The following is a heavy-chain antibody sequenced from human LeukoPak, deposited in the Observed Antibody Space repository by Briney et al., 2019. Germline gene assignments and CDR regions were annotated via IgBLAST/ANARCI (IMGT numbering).Heavy chain of an antibody. V-gene: IGHV4-34*01. D-gene: IGHD7-27*01. J-gene: IGHJ5*02. CDR1: GGSISSYY. CDR2: INHSGST. Sequence: SETLSLTCTVSGGSISSYYWSWIRQPAGKGLEWIGEINHSGSTNYNPSLKSRVTISVDTSKNQFSLKLSSVTAADTAVYYCARGLTGSRAPYNWFDPWGQGTLVTVSS. CDR3: ARGLTGSRAPYNWFDP.